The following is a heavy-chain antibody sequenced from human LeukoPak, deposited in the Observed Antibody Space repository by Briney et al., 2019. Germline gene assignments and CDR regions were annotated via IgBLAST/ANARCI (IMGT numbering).Heavy chain of an antibody. CDR2: ISAYNGNT. Sequence: GASVKVSCKASGYTFTSYGISWVRQAPGQGLEWMGWISAYNGNTNYAQKLQGRVTMSTDTSTSTASMELRSLRYDDTAVYYCAREVTIFGVVIFDYWGQGTLVTVSS. CDR3: AREVTIFGVVIFDY. J-gene: IGHJ4*02. CDR1: GYTFTSYG. D-gene: IGHD3-3*01. V-gene: IGHV1-18*01.